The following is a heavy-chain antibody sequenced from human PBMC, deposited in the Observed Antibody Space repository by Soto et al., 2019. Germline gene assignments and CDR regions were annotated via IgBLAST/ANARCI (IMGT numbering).Heavy chain of an antibody. V-gene: IGHV3-23*01. J-gene: IGHJ5*02. CDR3: AICAVLMTTAGGWCNGFEP. Sequence: EVQLLESGGTLVQPGESLRLSCEVSGFSFSYFAMNWVRQAPGEGLEWVSSIRGTATSYADSVKGRFTISRDKSKNTVYLEMSPLRGEDTAVYYCAICAVLMTTAGGWCNGFEPWGQGTLVFVSS. D-gene: IGHD2-21*01. CDR1: GFSFSYFA. CDR2: IRGTAT.